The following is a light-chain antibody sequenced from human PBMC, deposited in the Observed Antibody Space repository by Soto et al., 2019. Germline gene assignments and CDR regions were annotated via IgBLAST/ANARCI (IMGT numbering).Light chain of an antibody. CDR1: QGIRNY. Sequence: DIQMTQSPSSLSASVGDRVTITCRASQGIRNYLAWYQQKPGKVPKLLIYAASTLQSGVPSRFSGSGSGTEFTLTISSLQPEDVATYYCQKYNSAPLTCGQGTKVEIK. J-gene: IGKJ1*01. CDR3: QKYNSAPLT. CDR2: AAS. V-gene: IGKV1-27*01.